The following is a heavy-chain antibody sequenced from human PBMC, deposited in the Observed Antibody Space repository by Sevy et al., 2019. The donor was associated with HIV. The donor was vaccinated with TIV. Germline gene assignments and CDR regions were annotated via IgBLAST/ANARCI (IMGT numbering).Heavy chain of an antibody. CDR3: ARGGGRDSSNLDAFDI. CDR1: GFTFSSYS. V-gene: IGHV3-21*01. CDR2: ISSSSSYI. D-gene: IGHD6-13*01. J-gene: IGHJ3*02. Sequence: GGSLRLSCAASGFTFSSYSMNWVRQAPGKGLEWVSSISSSSSYIYYADSVKGRFTISRDNAKNSLYLQMNSLRAEDTAVYYCARGGGRDSSNLDAFDIWGQGTMVTVSS.